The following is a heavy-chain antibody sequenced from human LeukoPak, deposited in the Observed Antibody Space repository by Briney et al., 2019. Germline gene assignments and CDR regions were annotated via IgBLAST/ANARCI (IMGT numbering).Heavy chain of an antibody. CDR1: GFTFSSYS. Sequence: GGSLRLSCAASGFTFSSYSMNWVRQAPGKGLEWVSSISSSSSYIYYADSVKGRFTISRDNAKNSLYLQMNSLRAEDTAVYYCARAIFGVVSAFDIWGQGTMVTVSS. J-gene: IGHJ3*02. CDR3: ARAIFGVVSAFDI. D-gene: IGHD3-3*01. CDR2: ISSSSSYI. V-gene: IGHV3-21*01.